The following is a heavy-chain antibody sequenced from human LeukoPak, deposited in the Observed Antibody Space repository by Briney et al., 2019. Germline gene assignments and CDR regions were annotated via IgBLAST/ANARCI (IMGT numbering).Heavy chain of an antibody. D-gene: IGHD3-10*01. Sequence: GGSLRLSCAASGFIFSDYYMSWIRQAPGKGLEWASYISSSGNNIYYADSVKGRFTISRDNARNSLYLQMSGLRVEDTAVYYCARDWAGGPHDHWGQGTLVTVSS. CDR2: ISSSGNNI. V-gene: IGHV3-11*04. CDR3: ARDWAGGPHDH. J-gene: IGHJ4*02. CDR1: GFIFSDYY.